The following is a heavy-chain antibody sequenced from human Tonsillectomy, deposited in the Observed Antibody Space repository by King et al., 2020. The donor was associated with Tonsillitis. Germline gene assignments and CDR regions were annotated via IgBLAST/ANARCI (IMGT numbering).Heavy chain of an antibody. J-gene: IGHJ4*02. V-gene: IGHV3-7*03. CDR2: IKQDGSEE. CDR3: ARERPDYGGNFDGFDY. CDR1: GFTFSSYW. D-gene: IGHD4-23*01. Sequence: QLVESGGGLVQPGGSPRLSCAVSGFTFSSYWMTWVRQAPGKGLEWVASIKQDGSEEYYVDSVKGRFTISRDNTKNSLFLQMNSLRAEDTAVYYCARERPDYGGNFDGFDYWGQGTLVTVSS.